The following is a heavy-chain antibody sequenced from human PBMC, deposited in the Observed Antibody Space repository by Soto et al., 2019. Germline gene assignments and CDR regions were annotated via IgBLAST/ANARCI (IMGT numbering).Heavy chain of an antibody. CDR2: ISAYNGNT. CDR3: ARDLSLGSSWYYFDY. V-gene: IGHV1-18*04. J-gene: IGHJ4*02. Sequence: GASVKVSCKASGYTFTSYGISWVRQAPGQGLEWMGWISAYNGNTNYAQKLQGRVTMTTDTSTSTAYMELRSLRSDDTAVYYCARDLSLGSSWYYFDYWGQGTLVTVSS. D-gene: IGHD6-13*01. CDR1: GYTFTSYG.